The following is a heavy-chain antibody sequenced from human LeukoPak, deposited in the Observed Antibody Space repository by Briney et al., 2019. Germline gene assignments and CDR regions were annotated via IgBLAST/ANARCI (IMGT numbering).Heavy chain of an antibody. Sequence: PGGSLRLSCAASGFTFRNYAMSWVRQAPGKGLEWVSGINGADTTTLYAYSVKGRFTISRDNSKNALSLQMNSLRAEDTAVYYCVRNQWVEQYWYFDLWGRSTLVTVSS. CDR1: GFTFRNYA. J-gene: IGHJ2*01. D-gene: IGHD1/OR15-1a*01. CDR3: VRNQWVEQYWYFDL. CDR2: INGADTTT. V-gene: IGHV3-23*01.